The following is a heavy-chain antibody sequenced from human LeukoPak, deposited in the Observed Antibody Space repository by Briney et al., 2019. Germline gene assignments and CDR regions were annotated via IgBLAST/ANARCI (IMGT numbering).Heavy chain of an antibody. D-gene: IGHD6-13*01. Sequence: PGGSLRLSCAASGFTFSSYAMHGGREAPGKGLEWVAVISYDGSNKYYADSVKGRFTISRDNSKNTLYLQMNSLRAEDTAVYYCARDRSTGGQQQLALDYWGQGTLVTVSS. CDR1: GFTFSSYA. J-gene: IGHJ4*02. CDR2: ISYDGSNK. V-gene: IGHV3-30-3*01. CDR3: ARDRSTGGQQQLALDY.